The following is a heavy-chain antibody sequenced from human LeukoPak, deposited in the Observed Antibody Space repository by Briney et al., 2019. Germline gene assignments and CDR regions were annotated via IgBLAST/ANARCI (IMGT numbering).Heavy chain of an antibody. V-gene: IGHV3-23*01. CDR2: ISSGGTT. D-gene: IGHD3-22*01. Sequence: GGSLRLSCAGSGFTLSSYAMSWVRQAPGKGLEWVSLISSGGTTYYADSVKGRFTISRDNSKNTLSLQMNSLGAEDTAVYYCAAIYYYYDSSGYSDCWGQGTLVTVSS. CDR1: GFTLSSYA. J-gene: IGHJ4*02. CDR3: AAIYYYYDSSGYSDC.